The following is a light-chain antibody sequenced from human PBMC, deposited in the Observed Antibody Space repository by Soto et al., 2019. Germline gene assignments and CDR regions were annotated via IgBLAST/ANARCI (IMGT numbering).Light chain of an antibody. CDR1: QSISSY. CDR3: QQSSSTPLT. Sequence: DIQMTQSPSPLSASVGDRVTITCRASQSISSYLNWYQQKPGKAPKLLIYAASSLQSGVPSRFSGSGSGTDFTLTISSLQPEDFATYYCQQSSSTPLTFGGGTKVEIK. CDR2: AAS. V-gene: IGKV1-39*01. J-gene: IGKJ4*01.